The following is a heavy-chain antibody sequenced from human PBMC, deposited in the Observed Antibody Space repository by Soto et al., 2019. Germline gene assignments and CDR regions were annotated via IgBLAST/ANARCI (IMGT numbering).Heavy chain of an antibody. Sequence: GASVKASCKASRYTFASCYIYWGRQAPGQGLEWMGMITPRDGTASYAQRFQGRVTMTRDTSTSTVYMDLSSLRSEDTAVYYCARSRGRVVGAPTDSDYWGQGTLVTVSS. J-gene: IGHJ4*02. V-gene: IGHV1-46*01. CDR2: ITPRDGTA. CDR1: RYTFASCY. CDR3: ARSRGRVVGAPTDSDY. D-gene: IGHD1-26*01.